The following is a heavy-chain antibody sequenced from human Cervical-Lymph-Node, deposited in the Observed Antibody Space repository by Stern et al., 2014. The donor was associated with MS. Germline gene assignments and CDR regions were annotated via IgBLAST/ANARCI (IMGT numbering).Heavy chain of an antibody. Sequence: QVQLQESGPGLVKPSETLSLSCFVSGDSMTTYYWSWIRQSPGKGLEWIGNVYSSGNTHYNPSLKSRVTISIDTSKNQFSLKLSSVTAADTAVYYCARGRQYFQHWGQGSLVTVSS. CDR2: VYSSGNT. CDR1: GDSMTTYY. V-gene: IGHV4-59*01. CDR3: ARGRQYFQH. J-gene: IGHJ1*01.